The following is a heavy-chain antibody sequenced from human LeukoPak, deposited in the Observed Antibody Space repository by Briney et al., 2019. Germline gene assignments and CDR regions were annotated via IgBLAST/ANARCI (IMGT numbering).Heavy chain of an antibody. J-gene: IGHJ5*02. CDR2: IWYDGSNK. D-gene: IGHD6-13*01. V-gene: IGHV3-33*01. CDR1: GFTFSSYG. CDR3: ARDRVVAAAVNNWFDP. Sequence: GGSLRLSCAASGFTFSSYGMHWVRQAPGKGLEWVAVIWYDGSNKYYADSVKGRFTISRDNSKNTLYLQMNSLRAEDTAVYYCARDRVVAAAVNNWFDPWGQGTLVTASS.